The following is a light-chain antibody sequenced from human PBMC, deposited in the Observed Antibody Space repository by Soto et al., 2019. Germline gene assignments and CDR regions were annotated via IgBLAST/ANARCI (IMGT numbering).Light chain of an antibody. CDR1: QSLVYSDGNTY. Sequence: DVVMTQSPLSLPVTLGQPASISCRSSQSLVYSDGNTYLNWFQQRPGQSPRRLIYKVSNRDSGVPDRVSGSGSGADFTLKISRVEAEDVGVYYCIQGTHWPPGITFGQGTRLEIK. V-gene: IGKV2-30*01. CDR3: IQGTHWPPGIT. CDR2: KVS. J-gene: IGKJ5*01.